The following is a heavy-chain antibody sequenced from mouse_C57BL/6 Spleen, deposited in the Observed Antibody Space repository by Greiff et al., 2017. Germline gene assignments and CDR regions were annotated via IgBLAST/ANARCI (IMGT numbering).Heavy chain of an antibody. CDR1: GYAFSSSW. CDR2: IYPGGGGT. CDR3: ARAGQHRSRAVDC. Sequence: VQLQQSGPELVKPGASVKISCKASGYAFSSSWMNWVKQRPGKGLEWIGRIYPGGGGTNYNGKFKGKATLTADKSSSTAYMQLSSLTSEDSAVFYCARAGQHRSRAVDCWGQGTSAAVSS. J-gene: IGHJ4*01. V-gene: IGHV1-82*01. D-gene: IGHD3-1*01.